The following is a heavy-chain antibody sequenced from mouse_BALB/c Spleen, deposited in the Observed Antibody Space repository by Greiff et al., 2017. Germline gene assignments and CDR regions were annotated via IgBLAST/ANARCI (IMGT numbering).Heavy chain of an antibody. Sequence: VQLQESGPGLVAPSQTLSITCSVSGFSLTSYGVHWVRQSPGKGLEWLGVIWAGGSTNYNSALMPRLSISKDNSKNQVFLKMNSLQTDDTARYYCAKDGSGLAYWGQGTLVTVSA. D-gene: IGHD3-1*01. J-gene: IGHJ3*01. V-gene: IGHV2-9*02. CDR1: GFSLTSYG. CDR3: AKDGSGLAY. CDR2: IWAGGST.